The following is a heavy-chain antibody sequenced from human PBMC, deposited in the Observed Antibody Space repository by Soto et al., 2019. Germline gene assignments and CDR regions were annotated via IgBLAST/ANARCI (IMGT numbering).Heavy chain of an antibody. D-gene: IGHD5-18*01. CDR3: ARDRKFVLRGYSFGFDF. V-gene: IGHV1-2*06. Sequence: DASVKVSCKSSGYRFTTFYIHWVRQAPGQGLEWMGRMNVDTGGTTYAQKFQGRVTMTRDTSISTAYMEVTNVKSDDTAIYYCARDRKFVLRGYSFGFDFWGQGTRVTVSA. CDR2: MNVDTGGT. J-gene: IGHJ4*02. CDR1: GYRFTTFY.